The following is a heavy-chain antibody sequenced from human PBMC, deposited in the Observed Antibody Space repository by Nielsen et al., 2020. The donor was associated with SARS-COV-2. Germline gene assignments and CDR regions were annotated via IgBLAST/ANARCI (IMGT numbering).Heavy chain of an antibody. D-gene: IGHD1-1*01. CDR1: GGSFSGYY. V-gene: IGHV4-34*01. CDR2: INHSGST. Sequence: SETLSLTCAVYGGSFSGYYWSWIRQPPGKGLEWIGEINHSGSTNYNPSLKSRVTISVDTSKNQFSLKLSSVTAADTAVYYCASRRHYWGQGTLVTVSS. CDR3: ASRRHY. J-gene: IGHJ4*02.